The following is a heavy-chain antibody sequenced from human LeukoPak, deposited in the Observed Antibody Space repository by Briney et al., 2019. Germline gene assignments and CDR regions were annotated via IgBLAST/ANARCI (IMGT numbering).Heavy chain of an antibody. J-gene: IGHJ4*02. CDR2: ISYSGST. D-gene: IGHD5-24*01. CDR1: GGSISSYY. CDR3: ARLAIGRRVATIPDDY. V-gene: IGHV4-59*12. Sequence: SETLSLTCTVSGGSISSYYWSWIRQPPGEGLEWIGYISYSGSTNYNPSLKSRVTISVDTSKNQFSLNLSSVTAADTAVYYCARLAIGRRVATIPDDYWGQGTLVTVSS.